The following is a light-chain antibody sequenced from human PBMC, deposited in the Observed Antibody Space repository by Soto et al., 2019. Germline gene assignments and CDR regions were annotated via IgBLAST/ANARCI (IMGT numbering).Light chain of an antibody. CDR2: DVS. Sequence: ALTQPASVSGSPGQSITISCTGTSSDVGGYNYVSWYQQHPGKAPKLMIYDVSNRPSGVSNRFSGSKSGNTASLTISGLQAEDEADYYCSSYTSSTVVFGGGTKLTVL. J-gene: IGLJ2*01. CDR1: SSDVGGYNY. V-gene: IGLV2-14*01. CDR3: SSYTSSTVV.